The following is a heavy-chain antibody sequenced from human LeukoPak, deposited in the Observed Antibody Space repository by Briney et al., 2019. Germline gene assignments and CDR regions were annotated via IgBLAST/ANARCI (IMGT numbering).Heavy chain of an antibody. D-gene: IGHD1-26*01. V-gene: IGHV3-72*01. Sequence: GGSVRLSCAASGFIFSDHYMDWVRQAPGKGLEWVGRTRNEANIYTTKYAASVKGRFTISRDDSKNSLYLQMTSLKTEDTAVYYCASPVGATTVRAFDIWGQGTMVTVSS. J-gene: IGHJ3*02. CDR1: GFIFSDHY. CDR3: ASPVGATTVRAFDI. CDR2: TRNEANIYTT.